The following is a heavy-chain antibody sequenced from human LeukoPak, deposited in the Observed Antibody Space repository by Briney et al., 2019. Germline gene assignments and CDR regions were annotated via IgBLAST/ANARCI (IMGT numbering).Heavy chain of an antibody. Sequence: SETLSLTCTVSSGSISSTSYYWGWIRQPPGMGLEWIGSMYYSGSTYYNPSLKSRVTISVDTSKSQFSLKLSSVTAADTAVYYCAREMRSPRGGFDYWDQGTLVTVST. V-gene: IGHV4-39*07. J-gene: IGHJ4*02. CDR2: MYYSGST. D-gene: IGHD3-10*01. CDR1: SGSISSTSYY. CDR3: AREMRSPRGGFDY.